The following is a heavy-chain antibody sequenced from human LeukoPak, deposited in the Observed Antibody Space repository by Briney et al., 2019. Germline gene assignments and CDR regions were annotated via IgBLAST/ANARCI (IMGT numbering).Heavy chain of an antibody. J-gene: IGHJ4*02. Sequence: PGRSLRLSCAASGFTFSSYWMHWVRQAPGKGLVWVSRINSDGSSTSYADSVKGRFTISRDNAKNTLYLQMNSLRAEDTAVYYCARRPIAAARGNYFDYWGQGTLVTVSS. CDR3: ARRPIAAARGNYFDY. CDR1: GFTFSSYW. D-gene: IGHD6-13*01. V-gene: IGHV3-74*01. CDR2: INSDGSST.